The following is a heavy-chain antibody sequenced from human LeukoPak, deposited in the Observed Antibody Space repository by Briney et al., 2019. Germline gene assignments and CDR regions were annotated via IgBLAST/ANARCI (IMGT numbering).Heavy chain of an antibody. CDR1: GLTFSSYA. Sequence: GGSQRLSCAASGLTFSSYAMSCARQAPGKGLECVSAISGSGGSTYYADSVKGRFTIYRDNSKNTLYLQMNSLRAEDTAVYYCAKDGTDYYGSGSDYWGQGTLVTVSS. D-gene: IGHD3-10*01. CDR2: ISGSGGST. J-gene: IGHJ4*02. CDR3: AKDGTDYYGSGSDY. V-gene: IGHV3-23*01.